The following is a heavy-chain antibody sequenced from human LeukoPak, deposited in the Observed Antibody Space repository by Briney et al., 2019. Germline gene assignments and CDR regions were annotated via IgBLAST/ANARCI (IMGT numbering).Heavy chain of an antibody. CDR1: GYTFTSYG. CDR2: IIPIFGTA. V-gene: IGHV1-69*13. J-gene: IGHJ6*02. D-gene: IGHD5-18*01. Sequence: GASVKVSCKASGYTFTSYGISWVRQAPGQGLEWMGGIIPIFGTANYAQKFQGRVTITADESTSTAYMELSSLRSEDTAVYYCAREMGDTAMVNYYYGMDVWGQGTTVTVSS. CDR3: AREMGDTAMVNYYYGMDV.